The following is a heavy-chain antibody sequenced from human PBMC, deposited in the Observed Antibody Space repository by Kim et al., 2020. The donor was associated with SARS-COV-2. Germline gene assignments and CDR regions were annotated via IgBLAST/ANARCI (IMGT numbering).Heavy chain of an antibody. Sequence: SETLSLTCAVYGGSFSGYYWSWIRQPPGKGLEWIGEINHSGSTNYNPSLKSRVTISVDTSKNQFSLSLTSVTAADTAVYYCARRGEQWLGSRNLDYWGQGTLVTVSS. CDR2: INHSGST. V-gene: IGHV4-34*01. CDR3: ARRGEQWLGSRNLDY. CDR1: GGSFSGYY. J-gene: IGHJ4*02. D-gene: IGHD6-19*01.